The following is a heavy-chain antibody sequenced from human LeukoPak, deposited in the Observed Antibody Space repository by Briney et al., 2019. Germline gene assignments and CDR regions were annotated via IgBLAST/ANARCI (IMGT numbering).Heavy chain of an antibody. CDR2: ISYSGDS. V-gene: IGHV4-30-4*01. CDR1: GGSISRADYY. J-gene: IGHJ5*02. Sequence: SEILSLPCTVSGGSISRADYYWSWIRQPPGKGLEWLGYISYSGDSYYNPSLKSRLTISIDTSKNQFSLKLSSVTAADTAVYYCATGRVVATFDASGQGTQVTVSS. CDR3: ATGRVVATFDA. D-gene: IGHD1-26*01.